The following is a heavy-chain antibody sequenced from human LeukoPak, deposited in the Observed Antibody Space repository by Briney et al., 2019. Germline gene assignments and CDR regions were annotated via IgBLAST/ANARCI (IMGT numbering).Heavy chain of an antibody. Sequence: GGSLRLSCAASGFTFSNYGMHWVRQAPGKGLEWVAVIWYDGSKKYYADSVKGRFTISRDNAKNTLYLQMNSLRAEDTAVYYCARVDYYDSSGYNYWGQGTLVTVSS. D-gene: IGHD3-22*01. CDR3: ARVDYYDSSGYNY. V-gene: IGHV3-33*01. CDR1: GFTFSNYG. J-gene: IGHJ4*02. CDR2: IWYDGSKK.